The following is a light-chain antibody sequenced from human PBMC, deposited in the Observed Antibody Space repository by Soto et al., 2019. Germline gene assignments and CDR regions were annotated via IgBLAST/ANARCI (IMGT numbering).Light chain of an antibody. CDR2: YAS. Sequence: EMVMTQSPATLSVSPGERVTLSCRASESVHSNLAWYQQKPGQGPSLLIYYASTRVTGVPDRFIGSGSGTEFTLTISSLQSEDFGVYYCQHYSNWPPTFGPGTKVEIK. CDR1: ESVHSN. CDR3: QHYSNWPPT. V-gene: IGKV3-15*01. J-gene: IGKJ3*01.